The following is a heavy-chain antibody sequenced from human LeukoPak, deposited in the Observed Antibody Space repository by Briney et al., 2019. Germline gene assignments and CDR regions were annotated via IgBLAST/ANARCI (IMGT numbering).Heavy chain of an antibody. Sequence: GGSLRLSCAASGFTFSSYWMSWVRQAPGKGLEWVASIKQDGSEKYYVDSVKGRFTISRDNAKNSLYLQMNSLRAEDTAVYYCARDQSLFYYDSSGPGDYWGQGTLVTVSS. D-gene: IGHD3-22*01. J-gene: IGHJ4*02. V-gene: IGHV3-7*01. CDR2: IKQDGSEK. CDR3: ARDQSLFYYDSSGPGDY. CDR1: GFTFSSYW.